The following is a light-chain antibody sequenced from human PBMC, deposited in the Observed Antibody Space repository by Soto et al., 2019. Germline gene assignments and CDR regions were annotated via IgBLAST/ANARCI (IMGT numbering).Light chain of an antibody. Sequence: EIVFTQSPVTLSLSPGERDTLSCRASQSVSSYLAWYQQKPGQAPRLLIYDAYNRATGIPARFSGGGSGTDLTLKIDNIETEDFAIYYCQQRSKWHTITVGQGTRLEIK. J-gene: IGKJ5*01. V-gene: IGKV3-11*01. CDR2: DAY. CDR3: QQRSKWHTIT. CDR1: QSVSSY.